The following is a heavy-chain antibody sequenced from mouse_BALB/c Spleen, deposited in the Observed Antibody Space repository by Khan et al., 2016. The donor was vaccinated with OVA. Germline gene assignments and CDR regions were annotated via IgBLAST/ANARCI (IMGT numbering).Heavy chain of an antibody. CDR2: IWGGGST. CDR3: AKHLNLYACFFDY. J-gene: IGHJ2*01. D-gene: IGHD1-3*01. Sequence: QVQLKESGPGLVAPSQSLSITCTVSGFSLTDYGVSWIRQPPGKGLEWLGVIWGGGSTNYNSALKSRLSISKDNSKRQVFLKMNSLQTDDTAMYSCAKHLNLYACFFDYWGQGTTLTVSS. CDR1: GFSLTDYG. V-gene: IGHV2-6-5*01.